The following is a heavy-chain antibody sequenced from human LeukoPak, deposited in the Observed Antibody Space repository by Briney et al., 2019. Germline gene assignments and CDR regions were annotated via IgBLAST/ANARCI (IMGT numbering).Heavy chain of an antibody. CDR3: ARDRTYYYGSGSYLGAFDI. CDR2: INPNSGGT. CDR1: GYTFTGYY. Sequence: ASVKVSCKASGYTFTGYYMHWVRQAPGQGLEWMGWINPNSGGTNYAQKFQGRVTMTRDTPISTAYMELSRLRSDDTAVYYCARDRTYYYGSGSYLGAFDIWGQGTMVTVSS. J-gene: IGHJ3*02. V-gene: IGHV1-2*02. D-gene: IGHD3-10*01.